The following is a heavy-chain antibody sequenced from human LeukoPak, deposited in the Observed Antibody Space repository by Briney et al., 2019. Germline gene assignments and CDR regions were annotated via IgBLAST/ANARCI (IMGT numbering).Heavy chain of an antibody. CDR2: INPDNGKT. CDR1: VYNFNSYY. CDR3: ARNEPAVSVVDAFDV. D-gene: IGHD1-1*01. Sequence: ASVNVSCKASVYNFNSYYIHWVRQAPGQGRTGMGWINPDNGKTKYAPRFQGRVTMTWDTSINTAYVDLSGLRSDDTAVYYCARNEPAVSVVDAFDVWGQGTVVTVSS. J-gene: IGHJ3*01. V-gene: IGHV1-2*02.